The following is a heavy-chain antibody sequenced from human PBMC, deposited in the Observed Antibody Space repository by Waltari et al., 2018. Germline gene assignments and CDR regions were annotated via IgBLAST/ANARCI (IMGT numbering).Heavy chain of an antibody. V-gene: IGHV3-21*01. D-gene: IGHD2-15*01. CDR2: ISTSGNYR. Sequence: EVQLVESGGGLVKPGESLRLSCAASGFPFSSYTINWVRQAPGTGLELVSSISTSGNYRYYADSVKGRFTISRDNAKNSLSLQMTHLRVEDTALYYCARDAEDIVESGAFDIWGQGTVVTVSS. CDR3: ARDAEDIVESGAFDI. J-gene: IGHJ3*02. CDR1: GFPFSSYT.